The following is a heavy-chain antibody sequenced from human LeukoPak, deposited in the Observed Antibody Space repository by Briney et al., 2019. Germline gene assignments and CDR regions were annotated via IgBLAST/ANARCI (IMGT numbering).Heavy chain of an antibody. V-gene: IGHV4-59*12. CDR3: ARGAGPGYFDY. Sequence: SETLSLTCTVSGGSISSYYWSWIRQPPGKGLEWIGYIYYSGSTNYNPSLKSRVTISVDTSKNQFSLKLSSVTAADTAVYYCARGAGPGYFDYWGQGTLVTVSS. CDR2: IYYSGST. J-gene: IGHJ4*02. CDR1: GGSISSYY.